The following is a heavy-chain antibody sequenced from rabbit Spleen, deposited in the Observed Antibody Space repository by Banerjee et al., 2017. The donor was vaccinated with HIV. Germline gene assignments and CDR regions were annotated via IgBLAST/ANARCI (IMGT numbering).Heavy chain of an antibody. CDR1: GVSFSISSY. V-gene: IGHV1S45*01. D-gene: IGHD8-1*01. J-gene: IGHJ6*01. CDR3: ARDTASSFSSYGMDL. CDR2: IDAGSSGFT. Sequence: QEQLVESGGGLVKPEGSLTLTCKASGVSFSISSYMCWVRQAPGKGLEWIACIDAGSSGFTYFATWAKGRFTISKTSSTTVTLQMTRLTAADTATYFCARDTASSFSSYGMDLWGPGTLVTVS.